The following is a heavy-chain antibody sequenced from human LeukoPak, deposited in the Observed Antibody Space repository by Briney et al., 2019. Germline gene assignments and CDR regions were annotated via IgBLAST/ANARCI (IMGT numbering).Heavy chain of an antibody. CDR1: GFTFSSYA. V-gene: IGHV3-30*04. Sequence: GGSLRLSCAASGFTFSSYAMHWVRQAPGKGLEWVAVISYDGSNKYYADSVKGRFTISRDNPKNTLYLQMNSLRAEDTAVYYCARAPEIVGATYFDYWGQGTLVTVSS. CDR2: ISYDGSNK. J-gene: IGHJ4*02. CDR3: ARAPEIVGATYFDY. D-gene: IGHD1-26*01.